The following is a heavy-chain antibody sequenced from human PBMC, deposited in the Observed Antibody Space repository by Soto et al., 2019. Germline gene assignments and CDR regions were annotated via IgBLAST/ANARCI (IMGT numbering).Heavy chain of an antibody. D-gene: IGHD4-17*01. J-gene: IGHJ6*02. CDR1: GFTFSSYS. CDR2: ISSSSSTI. CDR3: ASPYGDYAPGYYGMDV. V-gene: IGHV3-48*02. Sequence: GGSLRLSCAASGFTFSSYSMNWVRQAPGKGLEWVSYISSSSSTIYYADSVKGRFTISRDNAKNSLYLQMNSLGDEDTAVYYCASPYGDYAPGYYGMDVWGQGTTVTVSS.